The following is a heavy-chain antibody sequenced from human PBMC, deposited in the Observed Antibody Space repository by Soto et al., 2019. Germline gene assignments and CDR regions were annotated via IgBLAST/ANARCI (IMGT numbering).Heavy chain of an antibody. CDR2: LYYSGST. Sequence: SETLSLTCTVSGGSISSGGYYWNWIRQHPGKGLEWIGYLYYSGSTYYKPSLKSQDNISVDTSKNQFSLKLSSVTAADTAVYYCARGSSIAGLYYGMDVWGQGTTVT. CDR1: GGSISSGGYY. CDR3: ARGSSIAGLYYGMDV. J-gene: IGHJ6*02. D-gene: IGHD6-6*01. V-gene: IGHV4-31*01.